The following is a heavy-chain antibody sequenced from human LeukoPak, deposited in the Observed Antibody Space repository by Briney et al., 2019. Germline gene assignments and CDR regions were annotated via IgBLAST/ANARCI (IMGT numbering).Heavy chain of an antibody. CDR3: ATGLCSCGSCRWALDY. V-gene: IGHV3-23*01. CDR2: FSGSGDIT. CDR1: AFTFSSYS. D-gene: IGHD2-15*01. J-gene: IGHJ4*02. Sequence: GGSLRLSCAVSAFTFSSYSMSWVRQAPGKGLEWVSAFSGSGDITYYADSVKGRLTISRDNSKNTLYLQKNGLRAEETAVYYCATGLCSCGSCRWALDYWGQGTLVTVSS.